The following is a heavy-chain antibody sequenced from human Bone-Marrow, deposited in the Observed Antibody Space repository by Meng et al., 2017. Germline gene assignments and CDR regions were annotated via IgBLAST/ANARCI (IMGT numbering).Heavy chain of an antibody. CDR1: GFTFSNYW. D-gene: IGHD3-10*01. J-gene: IGHJ6*02. V-gene: IGHV3-74*01. CDR3: ARVSYGSGSYWSFYYYYGMDV. Sequence: GGSLRLSCAASGFTFSNYWMHWVRQAPGKGLVWVSRINGDGSITNYADAVKDRFTISRDNAKNTLDLQMNSLRAEDTAVYYCARVSYGSGSYWSFYYYYGMDVWGQGTTVTVSS. CDR2: INGDGSIT.